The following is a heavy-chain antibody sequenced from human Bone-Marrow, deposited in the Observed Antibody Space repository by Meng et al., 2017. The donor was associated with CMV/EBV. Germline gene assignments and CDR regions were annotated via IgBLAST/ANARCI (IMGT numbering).Heavy chain of an antibody. CDR2: IYYSGST. V-gene: IGHV4-59*01. J-gene: IGHJ4*02. CDR1: GGSISSYY. Sequence: GSLRLSCTVSGGSISSYYWSWIRQPPGKGLEWIGYIYYSGSTNYNPSLKSRVTISVDTSKNQFSLKLSSVTAADTAVYYCAREGQLAAYDYWGQGNLVNVDS. D-gene: IGHD6-6*01. CDR3: AREGQLAAYDY.